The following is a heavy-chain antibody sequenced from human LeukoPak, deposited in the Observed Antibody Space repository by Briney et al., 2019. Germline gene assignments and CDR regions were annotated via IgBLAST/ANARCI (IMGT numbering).Heavy chain of an antibody. Sequence: AQSLRLSCAASGFTFSSYSMNWVRQAPGEGLEWVSSISSSSSYIYYADSVKGRFTISRDNAKNSLYLQMNSLRAEDTAVYYCARDWYSSRNDAFDIWGQGTMVTVSS. V-gene: IGHV3-21*01. CDR3: ARDWYSSRNDAFDI. D-gene: IGHD6-13*01. CDR1: GFTFSSYS. CDR2: ISSSSSYI. J-gene: IGHJ3*02.